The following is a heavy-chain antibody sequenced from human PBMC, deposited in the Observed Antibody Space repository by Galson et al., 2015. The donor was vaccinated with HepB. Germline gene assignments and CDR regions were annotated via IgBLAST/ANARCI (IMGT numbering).Heavy chain of an antibody. CDR2: IIPIFGIA. V-gene: IGHV1-69*13. J-gene: IGHJ4*02. CDR3: ASNKYYYDSSGYYPTDY. CDR1: GGTFSSYA. Sequence: SVKVSCKASGGTFSSYAISWVRQAPGQGLEWMGGIIPIFGIANYAQKFQGRVTITADESTSTAYMELSSLRSEDTAVYYCASNKYYYDSSGYYPTDYWGQGTLVTVSS. D-gene: IGHD3-22*01.